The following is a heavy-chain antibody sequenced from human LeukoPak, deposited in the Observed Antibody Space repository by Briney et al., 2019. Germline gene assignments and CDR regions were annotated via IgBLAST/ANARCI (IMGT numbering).Heavy chain of an antibody. Sequence: PSETLSLTCAVYGGSFSGYYWSWIRQPPGKGLEWIGEINHSGSTNYNPSLKSRVTISVDTSKNQFSLKLSSVTAADTAVYYCARGLIDYGGNSVHAFDIWGQGTMVTVSS. CDR1: GGSFSGYY. CDR2: INHSGST. D-gene: IGHD4-23*01. CDR3: ARGLIDYGGNSVHAFDI. V-gene: IGHV4-34*01. J-gene: IGHJ3*02.